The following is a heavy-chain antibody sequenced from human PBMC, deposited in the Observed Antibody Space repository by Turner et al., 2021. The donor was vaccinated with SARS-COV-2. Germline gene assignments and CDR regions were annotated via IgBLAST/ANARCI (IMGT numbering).Heavy chain of an antibody. CDR1: GYTFTTYD. D-gene: IGHD2-2*01. CDR3: ARLHGHCTSTSCYWDYYFGMDV. J-gene: IGHJ6*02. Sequence: QVQLVQSGAEVKKPGASVKLCCKASGYTFTTYDINWVRQATGQGLGWVGWMNPNSGNTGYAQKFPGRVTMTRDTSISTDYMELSSLRSEDTDVYYCARLHGHCTSTSCYWDYYFGMDVWGQGTTVTVSS. V-gene: IGHV1-8*01. CDR2: MNPNSGNT.